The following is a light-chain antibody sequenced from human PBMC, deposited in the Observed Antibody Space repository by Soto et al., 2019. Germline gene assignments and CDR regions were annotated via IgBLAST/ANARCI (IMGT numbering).Light chain of an antibody. Sequence: EIVLTQSPATLSLSPGERATLSCGASQSVSSYLAWYQQKPGQAPRLLIYDASNRATGIPDRFSGSGSGTDFTLTISRLEPEDSAVYYCQQYGSSVTFGQGTKVDIK. J-gene: IGKJ1*01. CDR2: DAS. CDR1: QSVSSY. CDR3: QQYGSSVT. V-gene: IGKV3D-20*01.